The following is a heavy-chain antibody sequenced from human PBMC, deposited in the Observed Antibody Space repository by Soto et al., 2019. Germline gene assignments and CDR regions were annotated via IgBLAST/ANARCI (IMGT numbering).Heavy chain of an antibody. Sequence: EVQLVESGGGLVQPGGSLKLSCAASGFTFSRYWIHWVRQVPGKGLVWVSRINGDGSSTRYADSVRGRCTISRDNARNTAYLHMSSLRAEDTAVYYWARFRETPVTRDNSSGMDVWGQGTTVTVS. J-gene: IGHJ6*02. CDR3: ARFRETPVTRDNSSGMDV. D-gene: IGHD4-17*01. CDR1: GFTFSRYW. CDR2: INGDGSST. V-gene: IGHV3-74*01.